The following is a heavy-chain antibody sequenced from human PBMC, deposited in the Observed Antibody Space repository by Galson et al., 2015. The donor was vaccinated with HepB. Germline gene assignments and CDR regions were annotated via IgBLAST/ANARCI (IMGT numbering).Heavy chain of an antibody. D-gene: IGHD4-17*01. Sequence: SLRLSCAASGFTFSSYGMHWVRQAPGKGLEWVAVISYDGSNKYYADSVKGRFTISRDNSKNTLYLQMNSLRAEDTAVYYCAKDLRPYAYGDYSEGPENYFDYWGQGTLVTVSS. CDR2: ISYDGSNK. V-gene: IGHV3-30*18. CDR1: GFTFSSYG. J-gene: IGHJ4*02. CDR3: AKDLRPYAYGDYSEGPENYFDY.